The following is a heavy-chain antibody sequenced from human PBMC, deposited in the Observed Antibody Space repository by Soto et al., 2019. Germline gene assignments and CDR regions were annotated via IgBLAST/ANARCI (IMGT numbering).Heavy chain of an antibody. CDR2: ISYDGSNK. V-gene: IGHV3-30-3*01. D-gene: IGHD4-17*01. J-gene: IGHJ6*02. CDR1: GFTFSSYA. Sequence: GGSLRLSCAASGFTFSSYAMHWVRQAPGKGLEWVAVISYDGSNKYYAESVKGRFTISRDNSKNTLYLQMNSLRAEDTAVYYCARGGLDYGDYDPNYYYGMDVWGQGTTVTVSS. CDR3: ARGGLDYGDYDPNYYYGMDV.